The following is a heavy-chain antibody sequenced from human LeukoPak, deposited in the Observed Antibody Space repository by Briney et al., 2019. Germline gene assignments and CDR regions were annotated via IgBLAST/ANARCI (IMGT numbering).Heavy chain of an antibody. Sequence: PGGSLRLSCAASGFIFSNHWMSWVRQAPGKGLEWVANIKYGGSETYYMDSVKGRFTVSRDNAKNSVFLQMNSLRAEDTAVYYCARDQGRYCSSTSCEGFDYRGQGTLVTVSS. V-gene: IGHV3-7*01. CDR2: IKYGGSET. D-gene: IGHD2-2*01. CDR3: ARDQGRYCSSTSCEGFDY. CDR1: GFIFSNHW. J-gene: IGHJ4*02.